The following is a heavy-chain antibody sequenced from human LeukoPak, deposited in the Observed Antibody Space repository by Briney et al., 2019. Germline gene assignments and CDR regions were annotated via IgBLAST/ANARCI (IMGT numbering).Heavy chain of an antibody. CDR3: AKHVHKVTLIDNWQFDL. J-gene: IGHJ2*01. V-gene: IGHV3-23*01. Sequence: GGSLRLSCAASGFTFDNYALSWVRQAPGKGLEWVSTISGDGGGKYYTDSVKGRFSISRANSKNTLYVQMNGLRAEDTAVYYCAKHVHKVTLIDNWQFDLWGRGTLVTVSS. D-gene: IGHD2/OR15-2a*01. CDR1: GFTFDNYA. CDR2: ISGDGGGK.